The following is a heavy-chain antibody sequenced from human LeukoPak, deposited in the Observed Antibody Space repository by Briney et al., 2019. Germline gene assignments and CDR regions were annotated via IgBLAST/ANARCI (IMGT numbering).Heavy chain of an antibody. V-gene: IGHV3-48*01. J-gene: IGHJ3*02. CDR2: ISASSNII. D-gene: IGHD1-26*01. Sequence: GSLRLSCAASGFAFGNYEMNWVRQAPGKGLEWVSYISASSNIIYYADSVKGRFTISRDDAKNSLYLQMNSLRAEDTAVYYCARRQGRRGIVGPTILKGAFDIWGQGTKVTVSS. CDR1: GFAFGNYE. CDR3: ARRQGRRGIVGPTILKGAFDI.